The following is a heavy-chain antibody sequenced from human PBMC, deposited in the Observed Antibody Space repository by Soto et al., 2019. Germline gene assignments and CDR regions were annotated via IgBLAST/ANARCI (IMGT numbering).Heavy chain of an antibody. CDR3: AHRPRSDDPNWFDP. J-gene: IGHJ5*02. CDR2: IYWDDDK. CDR1: GGSISSGGYY. V-gene: IGHV2-5*08. Sequence: TLSLTCTVSGGSISSGGYYWSWIRQHPGKALEWLALIYWDDDKRYSPSLKSRLTITKDTSKNQVVLTMTNMDPVDTATYYCAHRPRSDDPNWFDPWGQGTLVTVSS.